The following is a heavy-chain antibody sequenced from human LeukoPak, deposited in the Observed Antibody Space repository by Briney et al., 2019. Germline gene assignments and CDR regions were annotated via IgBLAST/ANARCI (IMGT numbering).Heavy chain of an antibody. CDR3: AKSDSGSYFRELIDY. J-gene: IGHJ4*02. CDR1: GFTFDDYA. CDR2: ISWSSGNI. Sequence: GRSLRLSCAASGFTFDDYAMHWVRQAPGKGLEWVSGISWSSGNIGYADSVKGRFTISRDNAKNSLYLQMNSLGAEDTAFYYCAKSDSGSYFRELIDYWGQGTLVTVSS. D-gene: IGHD1-26*01. V-gene: IGHV3-9*01.